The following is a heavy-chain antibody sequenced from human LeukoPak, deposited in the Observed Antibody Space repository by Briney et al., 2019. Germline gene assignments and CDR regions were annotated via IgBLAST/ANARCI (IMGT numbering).Heavy chain of an antibody. CDR3: ARSRLDWSVTTIDWDY. CDR2: INTNTGNP. V-gene: IGHV7-4-1*02. D-gene: IGHD4-17*01. CDR1: GYTFTGYY. Sequence: ASVKVSCKASGYTFTGYYMHWVRQAPGQGLEWMGWINTNTGNPTYAQGFTGRFVFSLDTSVSTAYLQISSLKAEDTAVYYCARSRLDWSVTTIDWDYWGQGTLVTVSS. J-gene: IGHJ4*02.